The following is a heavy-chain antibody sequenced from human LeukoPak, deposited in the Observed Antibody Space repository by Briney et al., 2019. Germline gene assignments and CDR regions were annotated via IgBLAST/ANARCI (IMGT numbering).Heavy chain of an antibody. J-gene: IGHJ4*02. CDR3: SGHMTSADY. CDR2: IKSKVHGGTT. D-gene: IGHD4-11*01. Sequence: GGSLRLSCAASGFTFNHARISWVRQSPGKSLPWVARIKSKVHGGTTDYTAPVNGRFTISRDDSQNKLYLQMNSLKTADTGVYYCSGHMTSADYWGQGTLVTVSS. CDR1: GFTFNHAR. V-gene: IGHV3-15*01.